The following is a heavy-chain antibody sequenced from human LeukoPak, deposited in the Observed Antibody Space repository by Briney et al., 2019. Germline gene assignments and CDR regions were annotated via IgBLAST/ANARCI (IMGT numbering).Heavy chain of an antibody. CDR3: ASLILGTNSAHFDC. V-gene: IGHV4-59*08. CDR2: MYYSGRT. D-gene: IGHD1-26*01. J-gene: IGHJ4*02. Sequence: ETLSLTCTVSNGSISSYYWSWIRQPPGKGLEWIGYMYYSGRTNYDPSLKSRVTISLDTSKNQFSLSLSFVTAADTAVYYCASLILGTNSAHFDCWGQGTLVTVSS. CDR1: NGSISSYY.